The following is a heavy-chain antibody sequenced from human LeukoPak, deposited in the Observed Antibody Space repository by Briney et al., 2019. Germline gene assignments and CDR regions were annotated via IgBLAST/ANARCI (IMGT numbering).Heavy chain of an antibody. J-gene: IGHJ4*02. V-gene: IGHV4-4*09. CDR1: GGSISFYY. D-gene: IGHD1-1*01. CDR3: ARGRAGVQPFDY. Sequence: PSETLSLTCTVSGGSISFYYWSWIRQPPGKGLEWIGYIHASGITDYNSSLKSQITISVDTSKNQFSLKLTSVTAADTAVYYCARGRAGVQPFDYWGQGTLVTVSS. CDR2: IHASGIT.